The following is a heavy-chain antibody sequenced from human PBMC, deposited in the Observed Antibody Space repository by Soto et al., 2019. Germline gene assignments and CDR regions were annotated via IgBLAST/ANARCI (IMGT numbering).Heavy chain of an antibody. CDR3: ARGTFHCSGGSCYRLYYGMDV. J-gene: IGHJ6*02. CDR2: MNPNSGNT. CDR1: GYTFTSYD. V-gene: IGHV1-8*01. D-gene: IGHD2-15*01. Sequence: ASVKVSCKASGYTFTSYDINWVRQATGQGLEWMGWMNPNSGNTGYAQKFQGRVTMTRNTSISTAYMELSSLRSEDPAVYYCARGTFHCSGGSCYRLYYGMDVWGQGTTVTVS.